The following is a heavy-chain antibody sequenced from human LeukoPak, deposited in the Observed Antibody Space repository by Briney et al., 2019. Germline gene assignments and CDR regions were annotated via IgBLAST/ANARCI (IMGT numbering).Heavy chain of an antibody. CDR2: IYSGGNT. J-gene: IGHJ4*02. Sequence: GGSLRLSCAASGFTVSSNFMSWVRQAPGQGLELVSVIYSGGNTYYADSVRGRFTIFRDNSKNTLYLQMNSLRAEDTAMYYCARRYTYGLDWGQGTLVTVSS. CDR1: GFTVSSNF. D-gene: IGHD5-18*01. V-gene: IGHV3-66*01. CDR3: ARRYTYGLD.